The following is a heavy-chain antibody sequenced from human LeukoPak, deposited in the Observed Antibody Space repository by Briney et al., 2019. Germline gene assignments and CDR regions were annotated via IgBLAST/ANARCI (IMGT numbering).Heavy chain of an antibody. CDR3: AKAGGYDYFFDY. D-gene: IGHD5-12*01. CDR2: ISWNSGSI. Sequence: LAGGSLRLSCAASGFTFDDYAMHWVRQAPGKGLEWVSGISWNSGSIGYADSVKGRFTISRDNSKNTLYLQMNSLRAEDTAVYYCAKAGGYDYFFDYWGQGTLVTVSS. CDR1: GFTFDDYA. V-gene: IGHV3-9*01. J-gene: IGHJ4*02.